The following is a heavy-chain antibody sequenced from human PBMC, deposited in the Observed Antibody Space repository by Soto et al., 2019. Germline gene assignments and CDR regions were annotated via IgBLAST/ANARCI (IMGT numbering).Heavy chain of an antibody. V-gene: IGHV1-18*04. CDR2: ISSSNVKT. Sequence: ASVKVSCKASGYTFSSFGISWVQQAPGQGLEWMGWISSSNVKTNYAQKNQGRDTMTRDTSTSTAYMELRSLRSDDTAVYYCAKVDTSSWFLDFWGQGTLVTVSS. D-gene: IGHD6-13*01. J-gene: IGHJ4*02. CDR3: AKVDTSSWFLDF. CDR1: GYTFSSFG.